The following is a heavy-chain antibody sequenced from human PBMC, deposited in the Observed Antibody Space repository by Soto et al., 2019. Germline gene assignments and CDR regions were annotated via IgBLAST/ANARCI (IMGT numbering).Heavy chain of an antibody. CDR3: AKEAENYFYYGMDV. Sequence: QVQLLQSGAEVKKPGASVKVSCKASGYTFAGRYLHWVRQAPGQGLEWMGRINPNSGDTNYAQKFQGRVIVTRDTSISTAYMELTSLRSDDTAVYFCAKEAENYFYYGMDVWGQGTTVTVS. CDR2: INPNSGDT. CDR1: GYTFAGRY. V-gene: IGHV1-2*06. J-gene: IGHJ6*02.